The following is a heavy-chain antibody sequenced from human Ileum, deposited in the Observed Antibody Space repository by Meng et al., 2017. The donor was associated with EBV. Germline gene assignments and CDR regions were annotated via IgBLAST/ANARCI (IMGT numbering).Heavy chain of an antibody. CDR2: IIPIFGTA. V-gene: IGHV1-69*01. Sequence: QVVLVQSGAKGQEPGASVKVSCNASGGTFISYAISWVRQAPGQGLEWMGGIIPIFGTANYAQKFQGRVTITADESTSTAYMELSSLRSEDTAVYYCARGNGYSSSFYFDYWGQGTLVTVSS. CDR3: ARGNGYSSSFYFDY. CDR1: GGTFISYA. D-gene: IGHD6-13*01. J-gene: IGHJ4*02.